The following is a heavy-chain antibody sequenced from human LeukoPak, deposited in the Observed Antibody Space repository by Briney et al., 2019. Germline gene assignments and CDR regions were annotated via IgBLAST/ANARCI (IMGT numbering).Heavy chain of an antibody. D-gene: IGHD5-24*01. Sequence: PGGSLRLSCAASGFTFSDYYMSWIRQAPGKGLEWVSYISSSGSTIYYADSVKGRFTISRDNAKNSLYLQMNSLRAEDTAVYYCAKERWLQLGSYFDSWGQGTLVTVSS. J-gene: IGHJ4*02. V-gene: IGHV3-11*01. CDR3: AKERWLQLGSYFDS. CDR1: GFTFSDYY. CDR2: ISSSGSTI.